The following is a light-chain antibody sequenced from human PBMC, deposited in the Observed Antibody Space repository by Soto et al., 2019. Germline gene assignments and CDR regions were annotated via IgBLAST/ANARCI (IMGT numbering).Light chain of an antibody. CDR2: GAS. J-gene: IGKJ5*01. CDR1: QHASQT. Sequence: EIVMTQSPGTLSVSPGERVTLFCRASQHASQTLAWYQQKPGQAPRLLIYGASTGATGTPARFSGSGSGREFTLTISSLQSEDSAVYYCQQYKIWPLTFGQGTRVEIK. CDR3: QQYKIWPLT. V-gene: IGKV3-15*01.